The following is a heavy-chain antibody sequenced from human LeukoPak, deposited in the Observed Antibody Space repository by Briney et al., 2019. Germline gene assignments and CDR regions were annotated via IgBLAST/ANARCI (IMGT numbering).Heavy chain of an antibody. CDR3: TRDLGYCSSTSCYTGWFDP. CDR1: GFTFGDYA. Sequence: GGSLRLSCTASGFTFGDYAMSWFRQAPGKGLEWVGFTRSKAYGGTTEYAASVKGRFTISRDDSKSIAYLQMNSLKTEDTAVYYCTRDLGYCSSTSCYTGWFDPWGQGTLVTVSS. V-gene: IGHV3-49*03. CDR2: TRSKAYGGTT. J-gene: IGHJ5*02. D-gene: IGHD2-2*02.